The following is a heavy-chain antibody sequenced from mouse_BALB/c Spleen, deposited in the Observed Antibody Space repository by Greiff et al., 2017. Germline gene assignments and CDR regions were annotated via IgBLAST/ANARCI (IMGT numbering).Heavy chain of an antibody. Sequence: EVKLVESGGGLVQPGGSLKLSCAASGFTFSSYGMSWVRQTPDKRLELVATINSNGGSTYYPDSVKGRFTISRDNAKNTLYLQMSSLKSEDTAMYYCAREGEYYGYGYFDYWGQGTTLTVSS. CDR3: AREGEYYGYGYFDY. CDR2: INSNGGST. D-gene: IGHD1-2*01. CDR1: GFTFSSYG. V-gene: IGHV5-6-3*01. J-gene: IGHJ2*01.